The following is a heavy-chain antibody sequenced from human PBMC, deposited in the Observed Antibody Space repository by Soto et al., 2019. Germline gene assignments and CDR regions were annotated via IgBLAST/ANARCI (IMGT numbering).Heavy chain of an antibody. D-gene: IGHD1-1*01. CDR1: GFSCSSYW. Sequence: EMPLVESGGGLVQPGVSLRLSCAASGFSCSSYWMTWVRQAPGKGLEAVANIKPDESEKYYVDSVKGRFTISRDNAKNSLYLQMDSLRVEDTAVYYCTTDLTWSGTWGQGTMVTVSS. CDR2: IKPDESEK. J-gene: IGHJ3*01. CDR3: TTDLTWSGT. V-gene: IGHV3-7*01.